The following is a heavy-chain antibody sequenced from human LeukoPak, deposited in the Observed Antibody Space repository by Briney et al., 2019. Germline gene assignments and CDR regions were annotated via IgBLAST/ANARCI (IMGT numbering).Heavy chain of an antibody. CDR2: MYYGGNT. D-gene: IGHD4-11*01. CDR3: ARRRDYTYYFDY. V-gene: IGHV4-39*01. Sequence: SETLSLTCTVSGGSISGISYYWGWIRQPPGKGLEWIGSMYYGGNTHYNPSLKSRATMSVDTSKNQFSLKLSSVTAADTAVYYCARRRDYTYYFDYWGQGTLVTVSS. CDR1: GGSISGISYY. J-gene: IGHJ4*02.